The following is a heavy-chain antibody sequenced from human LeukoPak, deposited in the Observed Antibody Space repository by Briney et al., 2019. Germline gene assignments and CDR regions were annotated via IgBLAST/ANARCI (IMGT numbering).Heavy chain of an antibody. D-gene: IGHD3-22*01. Sequence: GSSVKVSFKSTGDTFTSYYMHWVRQAPAQGLEWMGIINPSGGSTSYAQKFQGRVTMTRDTTTSTVYMVLSSLRSEDTAVYYCARDQGYADSSAFDYWGQGTLVTVSS. J-gene: IGHJ4*02. V-gene: IGHV1-46*01. CDR1: GDTFTSYY. CDR3: ARDQGYADSSAFDY. CDR2: INPSGGST.